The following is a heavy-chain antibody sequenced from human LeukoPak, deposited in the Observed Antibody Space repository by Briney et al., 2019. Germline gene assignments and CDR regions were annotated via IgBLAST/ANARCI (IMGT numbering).Heavy chain of an antibody. V-gene: IGHV1-8*01. Sequence: GASVKVSCKASVYTFTSYDINWVRQATGQGLEWMGWMNPNSGNTGYAQKFQGRVTMTRNTSISTAYMELSSLRSEDTAVYYCARGIGAAAHFYYYYYMDVWGKGTTVTVSS. CDR3: ARGIGAAAHFYYYYYMDV. CDR2: MNPNSGNT. D-gene: IGHD6-13*01. CDR1: VYTFTSYD. J-gene: IGHJ6*03.